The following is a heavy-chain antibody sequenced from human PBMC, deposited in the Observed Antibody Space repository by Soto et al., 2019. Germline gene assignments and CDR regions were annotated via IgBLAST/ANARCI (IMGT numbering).Heavy chain of an antibody. J-gene: IGHJ4*02. D-gene: IGHD2-15*01. Sequence: PGGSLRLSCAASGFTFSSYGMHWVRQAPGKGLEWVAVIWYDGSNKYYADSVKGRFTISRDNSKNTLYLQMNSLRAEDTAVYYCASYNWPNCSGGSCYLDYLCQGTLVTVSS. CDR1: GFTFSSYG. CDR2: IWYDGSNK. CDR3: ASYNWPNCSGGSCYLDY. V-gene: IGHV3-33*01.